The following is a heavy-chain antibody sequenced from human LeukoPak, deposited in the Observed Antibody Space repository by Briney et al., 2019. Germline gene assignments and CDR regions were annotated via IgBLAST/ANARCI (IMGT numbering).Heavy chain of an antibody. J-gene: IGHJ3*02. Sequence: SETLSLTCTVSGGSISSGSYYWSWIRQPAGKGLEWIERIYTSGSTNYNPSLKSRVTISVDTSKNQFSLKLSSVTAADTAVYYCARAERRVSNAFDIWGQGTMVTVSS. V-gene: IGHV4-61*02. CDR3: ARAERRVSNAFDI. CDR2: IYTSGST. CDR1: GGSISSGSYY. D-gene: IGHD1-1*01.